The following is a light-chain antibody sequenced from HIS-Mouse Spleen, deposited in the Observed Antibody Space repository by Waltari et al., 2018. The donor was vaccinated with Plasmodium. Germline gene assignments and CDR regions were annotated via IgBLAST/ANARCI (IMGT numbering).Light chain of an antibody. CDR1: QSVRSRY. Sequence: EIVLTQSPGTLSLSPGDRATLSCTASQSVRSRYLAWYQQKPGQAPRLLIYCASSRATGIPDRFSGSGSGTDFTLTISRLEPEDFAVYYCQQYGSSLYTFGQGTKLEIK. CDR3: QQYGSSLYT. CDR2: CAS. J-gene: IGKJ2*01. V-gene: IGKV3-20*01.